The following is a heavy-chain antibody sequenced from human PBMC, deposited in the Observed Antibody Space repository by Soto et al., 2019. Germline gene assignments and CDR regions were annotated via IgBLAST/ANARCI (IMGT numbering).Heavy chain of an antibody. V-gene: IGHV3-48*02. CDR1: GFTFSSYS. CDR3: ARDGDIVATIMAHYYYYGMDV. CDR2: ISSSSSTI. D-gene: IGHD5-12*01. Sequence: EVQLVESGGGLVQPGGSLRLSCAASGFTFSSYSMNWVRQAPGKGLEWVSYISSSSSTIYYADSVKGRFTISRDNAKNLLYLQMNSLRDEDTAVYYCARDGDIVATIMAHYYYYGMDVWGQGTTVTVSS. J-gene: IGHJ6*02.